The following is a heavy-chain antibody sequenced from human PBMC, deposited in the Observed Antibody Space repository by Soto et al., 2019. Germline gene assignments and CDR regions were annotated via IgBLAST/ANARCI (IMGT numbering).Heavy chain of an antibody. J-gene: IGHJ4*02. CDR2: INHSGST. CDR1: GGSFSGYY. V-gene: IGHV4-34*01. D-gene: IGHD3-10*01. CDR3: ARAPYRSYYGSGSYYFDY. Sequence: SETLSLTCAVYGGSFSGYYWSWIRQPPGKGLEWIGEINHSGSTNYNPSLKSRVTISVDTSKNQFSLKLSSVTAADTAVYYCARAPYRSYYGSGSYYFDYWGQGTLVTVSS.